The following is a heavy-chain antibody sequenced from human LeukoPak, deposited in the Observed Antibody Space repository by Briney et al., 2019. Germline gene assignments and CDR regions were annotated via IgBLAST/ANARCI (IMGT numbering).Heavy chain of an antibody. CDR1: GFTFSTSW. CDR3: ARDATPYDSSGYYDAIDI. Sequence: GSLRLSCAASGFTFSTSWMSWVRPAPGKGLEWVAKINRDASEKYYVDSVKGRFTISRDNAKNSLYLLLNSLRAEDTAVYHCARDATPYDSSGYYDAIDIWGQGTMVTVSS. CDR2: INRDASEK. J-gene: IGHJ3*02. V-gene: IGHV3-7*01. D-gene: IGHD3-22*01.